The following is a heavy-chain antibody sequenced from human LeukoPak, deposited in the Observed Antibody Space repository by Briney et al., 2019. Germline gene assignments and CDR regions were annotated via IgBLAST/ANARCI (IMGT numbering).Heavy chain of an antibody. Sequence: SETLSLTCAVYGGSFSSYYWSWIRQPPGKGLEWIGYIYYSGSTNYNPSLKSRVTISVDTSKNQFSLKLSSVTAADTAVYYCALHRSASYGMDVWGQGTTVTVSS. CDR3: ALHRSASYGMDV. D-gene: IGHD3-10*01. CDR2: IYYSGST. J-gene: IGHJ6*02. V-gene: IGHV4-59*08. CDR1: GGSFSSYY.